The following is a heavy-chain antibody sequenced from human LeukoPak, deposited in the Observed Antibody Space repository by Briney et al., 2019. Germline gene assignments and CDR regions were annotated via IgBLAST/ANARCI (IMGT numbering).Heavy chain of an antibody. V-gene: IGHV1-69*13. CDR1: GGTFSSYA. Sequence: SVKVSCKASGGTFSSYAISWVRQAPGQGLEWMGGIIPIFGTANYAQKFQGRVTITADESTSTAYMEPSSLRSEDTAVYYCAYRSGRNGDSDYWGQGTLVTVSS. D-gene: IGHD4-17*01. J-gene: IGHJ4*02. CDR3: AYRSGRNGDSDY. CDR2: IIPIFGTA.